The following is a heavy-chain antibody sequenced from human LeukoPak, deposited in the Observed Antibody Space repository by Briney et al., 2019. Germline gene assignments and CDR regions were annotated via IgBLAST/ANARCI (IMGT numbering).Heavy chain of an antibody. CDR1: GYTFTGYY. Sequence: ASVKVSCKASGYTFTGYYMHWVRQAPGQGLEWMGWINPNSGGTNYAQKFQGRVTMTRDTSISTAYMELSRLRSDDTAVYYCARDGGIVVVPAARATTIFDYWGQGTLVTVSS. D-gene: IGHD2-2*01. CDR3: ARDGGIVVVPAARATTIFDY. J-gene: IGHJ4*02. CDR2: INPNSGGT. V-gene: IGHV1-2*02.